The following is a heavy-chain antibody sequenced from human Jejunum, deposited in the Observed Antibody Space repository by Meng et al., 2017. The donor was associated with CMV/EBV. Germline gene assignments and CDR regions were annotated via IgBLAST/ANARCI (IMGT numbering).Heavy chain of an antibody. Sequence: VKVSCKASGYSFSDYYMNWVRPAPGQGLEWMGWINPKTGGTDYAQKFQGRVTLTRDTSITTVYMELSNLKSDDSAVYYCSSAPGDYWGQGTLVTVSS. V-gene: IGHV1-2*02. CDR3: SSAPGDY. D-gene: IGHD1-14*01. CDR1: GYSFSDYY. CDR2: INPKTGGT. J-gene: IGHJ4*02.